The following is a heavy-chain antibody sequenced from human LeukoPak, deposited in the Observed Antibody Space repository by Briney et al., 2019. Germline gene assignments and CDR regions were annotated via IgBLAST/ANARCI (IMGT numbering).Heavy chain of an antibody. V-gene: IGHV3-23*01. Sequence: GGSLRLSCAASGFTFSSYAMTWVRQAPGKGLEWVSAISGSGSNTFYADSVKGRFTISRDNSKNTLYLQMNSLRAEDTAVYYCARYSSSWYDDYWGQGTLVTVSS. D-gene: IGHD6-13*01. J-gene: IGHJ4*02. CDR1: GFTFSSYA. CDR3: ARYSSSWYDDY. CDR2: ISGSGSNT.